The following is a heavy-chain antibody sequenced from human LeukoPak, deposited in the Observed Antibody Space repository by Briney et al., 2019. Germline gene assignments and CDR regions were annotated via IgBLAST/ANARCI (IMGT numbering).Heavy chain of an antibody. Sequence: PGGSLRLSCAASGFTFSSFGMSWVRQAPGKGLEWVSAISGSGGSTYYADSVKGRLTISRDNSKNTLYLQMNSLRAEDTAVYYCAKMARNYYDSSGPLDYWGQGTLVTVSS. D-gene: IGHD3-22*01. J-gene: IGHJ4*02. V-gene: IGHV3-23*01. CDR3: AKMARNYYDSSGPLDY. CDR1: GFTFSSFG. CDR2: ISGSGGST.